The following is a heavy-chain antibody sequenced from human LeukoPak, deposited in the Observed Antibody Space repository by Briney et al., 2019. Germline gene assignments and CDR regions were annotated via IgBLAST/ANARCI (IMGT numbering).Heavy chain of an antibody. Sequence: SVKVSCKASGGTFSSYTISWVRQAPGQGLEWMGRIIPILGIANYAQKFQGRVTTTADKSTSTAYMELSSLRSEDTAVYYCARGEPVGYGPFDYWGQGTLVTVSS. J-gene: IGHJ4*02. CDR3: ARGEPVGYGPFDY. V-gene: IGHV1-69*02. CDR1: GGTFSSYT. D-gene: IGHD5-18*01. CDR2: IIPILGIA.